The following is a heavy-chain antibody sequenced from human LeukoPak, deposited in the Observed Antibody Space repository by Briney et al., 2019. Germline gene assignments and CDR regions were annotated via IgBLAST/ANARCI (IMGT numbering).Heavy chain of an antibody. V-gene: IGHV1-69*13. Sequence: SVKVSCKASGGTFSSYAISWVRQAPGQGLEWMGGIIPIFGTANYAQKFQGRVTITADESTSTAYMELSSLRSEDTAVYYCARDRYGVYVWGSYRTFDYWGQGTLVTVSS. CDR3: ARDRYGVYVWGSYRTFDY. D-gene: IGHD3-16*02. CDR1: GGTFSSYA. J-gene: IGHJ4*02. CDR2: IIPIFGTA.